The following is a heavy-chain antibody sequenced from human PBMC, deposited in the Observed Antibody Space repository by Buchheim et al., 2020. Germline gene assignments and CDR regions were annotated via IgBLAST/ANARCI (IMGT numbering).Heavy chain of an antibody. D-gene: IGHD3-22*01. J-gene: IGHJ4*01. CDR2: IIPIFGTA. CDR3: ARLKADRSRCYYPGDY. CDR1: GGTFSSYA. V-gene: IGHV1-69*01. Sequence: QVQLVQSGAEVKKPGSSVKVSCKASGGTFSSYAISWVRQAPGQGLEWMGGIIPIFGTANYAQMFQGRVTITADESTTPAYMELSNVRSEDTAVYYCARLKADRSRCYYPGDYWGQGTL.